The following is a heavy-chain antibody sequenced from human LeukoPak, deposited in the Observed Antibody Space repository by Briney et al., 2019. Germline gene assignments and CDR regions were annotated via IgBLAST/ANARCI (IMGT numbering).Heavy chain of an antibody. V-gene: IGHV3-23*01. CDR1: GFTFSSYA. J-gene: IGHJ4*02. Sequence: GGSLRLSCAASGFTFSSYAMSWVRQAPGQGLEWVSAISGSGGSTYYADSVQGRFTISRDNSKNTLYLQMNSLRAENTAVYYCARQSHDFWSGYRHTYYFDYWGQGTLVTVCS. D-gene: IGHD3-3*01. CDR3: ARQSHDFWSGYRHTYYFDY. CDR2: ISGSGGST.